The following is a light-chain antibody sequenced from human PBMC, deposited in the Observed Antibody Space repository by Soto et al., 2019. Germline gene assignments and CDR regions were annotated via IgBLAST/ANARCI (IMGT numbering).Light chain of an antibody. CDR3: TSYTTPRTPMV. V-gene: IGLV2-14*01. CDR2: DVS. Sequence: QSALTQPASVSGSPGQSITISCTGTSSDVGGYNYVSWYQQHPGKAPKLMIYDVSNRPSGVSNRFSGSKSGNTASLTISGLQAEAGADYYCTSYTTPRTPMVFGGGTKLT. CDR1: SSDVGGYNY. J-gene: IGLJ2*01.